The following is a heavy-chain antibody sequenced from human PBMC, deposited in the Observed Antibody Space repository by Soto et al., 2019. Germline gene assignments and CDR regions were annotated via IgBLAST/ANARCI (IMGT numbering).Heavy chain of an antibody. CDR2: TYYRSKWYN. CDR3: ARDQKGIAAAGRPSNWFDP. D-gene: IGHD6-13*01. Sequence: SQTLSLTCAISGDSVSSNSAAWNWIRQSPSRGLEWLGRTYYRSKWYNDYAVSVKSRITINPDTSKNQFSLQLNSVTPEDTAVYYCARDQKGIAAAGRPSNWFDPWGQGTLVTVSS. J-gene: IGHJ5*02. CDR1: GDSVSSNSAA. V-gene: IGHV6-1*01.